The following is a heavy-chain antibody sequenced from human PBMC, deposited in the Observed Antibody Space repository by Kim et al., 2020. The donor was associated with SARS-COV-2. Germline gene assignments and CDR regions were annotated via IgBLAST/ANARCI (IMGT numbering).Heavy chain of an antibody. D-gene: IGHD3-10*01. CDR1: GGSISSGGYY. J-gene: IGHJ4*02. CDR3: ARITMVRGVMG. CDR2: IYYSGST. V-gene: IGHV4-31*03. Sequence: SETLSLTCTVSGGSISSGGYYWSWIRQHPGKGLEWIGYIYYSGSTYYNPSLKSRVTISVDTSKNQFSLKLSSVTAADTAVYYCARITMVRGVMGWGQGTLVTVSS.